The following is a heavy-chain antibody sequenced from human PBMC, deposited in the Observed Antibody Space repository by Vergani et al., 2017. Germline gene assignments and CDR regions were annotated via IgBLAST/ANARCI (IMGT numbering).Heavy chain of an antibody. D-gene: IGHD6-6*01. CDR1: GGSISSGSYY. Sequence: QVQLQESGPGLVKPSQTLSLTCTVSGGSISSGSYYWSWIRQPAGKGLEWIGRIYTSGSTNYNPSLKSRVTISVDTSKNQFSLKMSSVTAAYTAVYYCARDASVYYYYGMDVWGQGTTVTVSS. CDR3: ARDASVYYYYGMDV. V-gene: IGHV4-61*02. J-gene: IGHJ6*02. CDR2: IYTSGST.